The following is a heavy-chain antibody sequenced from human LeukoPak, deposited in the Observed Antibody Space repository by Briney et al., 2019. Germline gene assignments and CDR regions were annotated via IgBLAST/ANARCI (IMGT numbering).Heavy chain of an antibody. Sequence: GASVKVSCKSSGHTFTDYYMHWVRQAPGQGLEWMGWINPNGGGTNYAQSFQGRVTMTRDTSIGTAYMELSSLISDDTAIYYCARENNSGWYRKAAFDYWGQGTLVTVTS. CDR1: GHTFTDYY. V-gene: IGHV1-2*02. CDR3: ARENNSGWYRKAAFDY. D-gene: IGHD6-19*01. CDR2: INPNGGGT. J-gene: IGHJ4*02.